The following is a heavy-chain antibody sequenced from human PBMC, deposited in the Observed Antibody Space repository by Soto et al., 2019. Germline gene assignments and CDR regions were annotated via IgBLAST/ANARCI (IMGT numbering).Heavy chain of an antibody. CDR1: GDSITAYY. D-gene: IGHD3-10*01. CDR3: ARDKGGEFLKGSGMDV. Sequence: QMQLQESGPGLVKPSETLSLICSVSGDSITAYYLSWLRQSPGKELEWIGYIYHNGETNYNPSLKRRVTISADTSNTQFSLRLSSVTAADTGVYYCARDKGGEFLKGSGMDVWGQGTTVIVSS. V-gene: IGHV4-59*01. CDR2: IYHNGET. J-gene: IGHJ6*02.